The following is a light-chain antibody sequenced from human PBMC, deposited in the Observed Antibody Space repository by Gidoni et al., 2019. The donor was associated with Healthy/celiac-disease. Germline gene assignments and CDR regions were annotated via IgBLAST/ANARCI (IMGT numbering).Light chain of an antibody. J-gene: IGKJ1*01. CDR3: QQSYSTPQT. CDR2: AAS. Sequence: DIQMTQSPSSLSASVGDRVTITCRASQSISSSLNWYQQKPGKAPKLLIYAASSLQCGVPSRFSSSGSGTDFTLTISSLQPEDFATYYYQQSYSTPQTFGQGTKVEIK. V-gene: IGKV1-39*01. CDR1: QSISSS.